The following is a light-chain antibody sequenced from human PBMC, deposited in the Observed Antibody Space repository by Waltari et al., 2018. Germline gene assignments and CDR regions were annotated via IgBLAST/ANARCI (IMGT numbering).Light chain of an antibody. Sequence: DVQMTQSPSSVSASLGDRVTITCRASQTIGTWLARYQQKAGKAPRLLIYGASVLHSGVPSRFSGSGSGTDFTLKINNLQPEDFAIYFCQQADSFPRTFGQGTKVEI. CDR3: QQADSFPRT. V-gene: IGKV1-12*01. CDR2: GAS. J-gene: IGKJ1*01. CDR1: QTIGTW.